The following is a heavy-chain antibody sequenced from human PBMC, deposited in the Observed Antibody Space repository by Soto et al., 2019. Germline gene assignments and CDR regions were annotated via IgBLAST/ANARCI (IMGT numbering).Heavy chain of an antibody. CDR2: ISRDGSNK. V-gene: IGHV3-30*04. CDR1: GFTFSRYA. Sequence: GGSLRLSCAASGFTFSRYAIHWVRQAPGKGLEWVAVISRDGSNKYYVDSVKGRFTISRDNSKNTLYLQMNSLRVEDTAAYYCTKRRNVLRFLEWSSGMEVWGQGTTVTVSS. J-gene: IGHJ6*02. D-gene: IGHD3-3*01. CDR3: TKRRNVLRFLEWSSGMEV.